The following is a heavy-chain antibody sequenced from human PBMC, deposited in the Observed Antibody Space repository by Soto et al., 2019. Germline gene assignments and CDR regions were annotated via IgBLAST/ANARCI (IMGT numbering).Heavy chain of an antibody. CDR2: ISYDGSHK. CDR3: ARDLSPDY. J-gene: IGHJ4*02. V-gene: IGHV3-30*03. CDR1: GFTFSSYG. Sequence: QVQLVESGGGVVQPGRSLRLSCAASGFTFSSYGMHWVRQAPGKGLEWVAVISYDGSHKNYADSVKGRFAISRDDSKDTVYLQMNSLRPDDTALYYCARDLSPDYWGQGTLVTVSS.